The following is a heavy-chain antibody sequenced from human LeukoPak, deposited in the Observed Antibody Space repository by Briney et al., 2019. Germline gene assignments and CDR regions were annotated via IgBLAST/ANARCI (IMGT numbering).Heavy chain of an antibody. CDR3: ATQVGEPYFDY. V-gene: IGHV3-23*01. CDR1: GFTFSSYW. CDR2: ISGSGGST. Sequence: GGSLRLSCAASGFTFSSYWMSWVRQAPGKGLEWVSAISGSGGSTYYADSVKGRFTISRDNSKNTLYLQMNSLRAEDTAVYYCATQVGEPYFDYWGQGTLVTVSS. J-gene: IGHJ4*02.